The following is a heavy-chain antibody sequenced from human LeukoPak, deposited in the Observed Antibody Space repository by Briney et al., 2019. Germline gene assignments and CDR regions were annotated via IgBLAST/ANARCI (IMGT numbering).Heavy chain of an antibody. J-gene: IGHJ4*02. CDR2: IKQDGSEK. D-gene: IGHD4-17*01. Sequence: LPGGSLRLSCAASGFTLSSYWMSWVRQAPGKGLEWVANIKQDGSEKYYVDSVKGRFTISRDNAKNSLYLQMNSLRAEDTAVYFCARGQTTMTNWGQGTLVTVSS. V-gene: IGHV3-7*03. CDR1: GFTLSSYW. CDR3: ARGQTTMTN.